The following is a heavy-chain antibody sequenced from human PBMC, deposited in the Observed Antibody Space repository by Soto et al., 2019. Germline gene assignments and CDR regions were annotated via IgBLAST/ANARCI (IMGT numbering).Heavy chain of an antibody. V-gene: IGHV1-18*01. CDR3: ARVELDFWSGYYGYYMDV. CDR2: ISAYNGNT. Sequence: GASVKVSCKASGYTFTSYGISWVRQAPGQGLEWMGWISAYNGNTNYAQKLQGRVTMTTDTSTSTAYMELRSLRSDDTAVYYCARVELDFWSGYYGYYMDVWGKGTTVTVSS. J-gene: IGHJ6*03. CDR1: GYTFTSYG. D-gene: IGHD3-3*01.